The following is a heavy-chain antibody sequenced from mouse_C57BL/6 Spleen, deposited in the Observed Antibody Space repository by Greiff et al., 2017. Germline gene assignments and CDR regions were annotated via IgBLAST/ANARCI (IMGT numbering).Heavy chain of an antibody. Sequence: VQLQQSGPELVKPGASVKISCKASGYAFSSSWMNWVKQRPGKGLEWIGRIYPGDGDTNYNGKFKGKATLTADKSSSTAYMQLSSLTSEDSAVYFCARKDGYYPYWGQGTLVTVSA. J-gene: IGHJ3*01. CDR2: IYPGDGDT. CDR1: GYAFSSSW. D-gene: IGHD2-3*01. CDR3: ARKDGYYPY. V-gene: IGHV1-82*01.